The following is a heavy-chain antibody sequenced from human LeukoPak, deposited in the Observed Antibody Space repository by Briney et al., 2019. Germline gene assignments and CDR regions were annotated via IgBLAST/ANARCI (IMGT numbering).Heavy chain of an antibody. CDR1: GGSMRSYY. CDR2: IYYSGST. V-gene: IGHV4-59*08. D-gene: IGHD6-13*01. Sequence: PSETLSLTCTVSGGSMRSYYWSWIRQPAGKGLEWTWSIYYSGSTYYNPSLKSRVTISVDTSKNQFSLKLSSVTAADTAMYYCARHYIAAGGGDAFDIWGQGTMVTVSS. J-gene: IGHJ3*02. CDR3: ARHYIAAGGGDAFDI.